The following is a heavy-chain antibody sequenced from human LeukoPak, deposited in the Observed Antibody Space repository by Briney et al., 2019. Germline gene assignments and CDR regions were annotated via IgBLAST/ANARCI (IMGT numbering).Heavy chain of an antibody. D-gene: IGHD2-15*01. J-gene: IGHJ4*02. CDR3: ARGPYLYCSGGSCYFL. CDR1: GGSISSSSYY. Sequence: SETLSLTCTVSGGSISSSSYYWGWIRQPPGKGLEWIGSIYYSGSTYYNPSLKSRVTISVDTSKNQFSLKLSSVTAADTAVYYCARGPYLYCSGGSCYFLWGQGTLVTVSS. CDR2: IYYSGST. V-gene: IGHV4-39*07.